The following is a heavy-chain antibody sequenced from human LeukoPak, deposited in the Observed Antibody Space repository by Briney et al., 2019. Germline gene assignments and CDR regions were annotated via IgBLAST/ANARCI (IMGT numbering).Heavy chain of an antibody. CDR3: AATSIRMVQRIIYFGKDV. V-gene: IGHV1-58*01. Sequence: SVKVSCKASGFTNSNSSVQWVRQARGQRPEWIGWIVVGTGKTNYAQRLQERVTISRDMSTGTVDMELSSLRSEDTAVYYCAATSIRMVQRIIYFGKDVWGQGTTVTVSS. CDR1: GFTNSNSS. J-gene: IGHJ6*02. CDR2: IVVGTGKT. D-gene: IGHD3-10*01.